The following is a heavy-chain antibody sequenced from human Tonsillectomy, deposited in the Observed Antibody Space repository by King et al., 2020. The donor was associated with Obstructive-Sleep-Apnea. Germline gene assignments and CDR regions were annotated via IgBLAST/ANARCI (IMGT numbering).Heavy chain of an antibody. CDR1: GVSFSTYG. D-gene: IGHD4-23*01. V-gene: IGHV3-30*02. Sequence: GQLVQSGGGVVQPGGSLILSCAASGVSFSTYGMHWVRQAPGKGLEWVAIIGDDGNKKYYADSGKGRFTISRDNSKNMLYLQMNRPQVEDTAVYYCEKDGTTVVESPYFDYWGQGTLVTVSS. CDR2: IGDDGNKK. J-gene: IGHJ4*02. CDR3: EKDGTTVVESPYFDY.